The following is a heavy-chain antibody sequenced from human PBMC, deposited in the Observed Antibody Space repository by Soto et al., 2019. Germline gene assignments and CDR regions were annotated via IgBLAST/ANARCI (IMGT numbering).Heavy chain of an antibody. V-gene: IGHV3-23*01. J-gene: IGHJ4*02. CDR3: ARWSYLDY. D-gene: IGHD3-3*01. Sequence: GSLRLSCVASGFSFGSYALSWVRQAPGKGLEWVSTLSGSDGKTFYADSVKGRFSISRGTSQSTLYLQMNSLRADDTAMYYCARWSYLDYWGQGTRVTVSS. CDR2: LSGSDGKT. CDR1: GFSFGSYA.